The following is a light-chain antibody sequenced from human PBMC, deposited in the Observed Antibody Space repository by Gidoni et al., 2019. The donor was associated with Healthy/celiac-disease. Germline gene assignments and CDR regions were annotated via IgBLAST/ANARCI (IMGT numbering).Light chain of an antibody. CDR1: QSVSSCY. Sequence: EIVLTQSPGTLSLSPGERATLSCRASQSVSSCYLAWYQQKPGQAPRLLIYGASSRATGIPDRFSGSGSGTDFTLTISRLEPEDFAVYYCQQYGSSSMYTFGQGTKLEIK. CDR3: QQYGSSSMYT. CDR2: GAS. V-gene: IGKV3-20*01. J-gene: IGKJ2*01.